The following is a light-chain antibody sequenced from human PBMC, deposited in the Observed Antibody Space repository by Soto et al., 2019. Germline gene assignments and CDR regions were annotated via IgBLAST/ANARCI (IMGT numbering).Light chain of an antibody. Sequence: EIVMTQSPATLSVSPGERATLSCRASQSLSSSLAWYQQKPGQAPRLLIYDASTRATDIPARFSGRGSGTEFTLTISSLQSEDSAVYYCLQYFRWRTFGQGTKVEIK. CDR2: DAS. J-gene: IGKJ1*01. CDR3: LQYFRWRT. CDR1: QSLSSS. V-gene: IGKV3-15*01.